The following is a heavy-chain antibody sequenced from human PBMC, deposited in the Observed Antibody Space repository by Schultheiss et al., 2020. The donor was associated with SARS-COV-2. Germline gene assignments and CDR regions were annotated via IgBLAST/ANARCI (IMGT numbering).Heavy chain of an antibody. V-gene: IGHV3-53*01. CDR1: GFTVSSNY. J-gene: IGHJ6*02. D-gene: IGHD4-11*01. Sequence: GGSLRLSCAASGFTVSSNYMSWVRQAPGKGLEWVSVIYSGGKTYYADSVKGRFTISRDNSKNTLYLQMNSLRAEDTAVYYCAKDKEAGNYVAVSYYYGMDVWGQGTTVTVSS. CDR2: IYSGGKT. CDR3: AKDKEAGNYVAVSYYYGMDV.